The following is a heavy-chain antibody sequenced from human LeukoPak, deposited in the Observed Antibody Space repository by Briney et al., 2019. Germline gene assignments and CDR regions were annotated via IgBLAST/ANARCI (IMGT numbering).Heavy chain of an antibody. Sequence: GGSLRLSCASSGFTFSGYWMHRFRQDPGKGLVWVSRIDFDGSSTTYADSVKGRFTVSRDNAKNTLYLQMNSLRAEDTAVYYCVRAPVLDEHNGYDPYWGQGTLVTVSS. J-gene: IGHJ4*02. CDR2: IDFDGSST. CDR3: VRAPVLDEHNGYDPY. D-gene: IGHD5-12*01. CDR1: GFTFSGYW. V-gene: IGHV3-74*01.